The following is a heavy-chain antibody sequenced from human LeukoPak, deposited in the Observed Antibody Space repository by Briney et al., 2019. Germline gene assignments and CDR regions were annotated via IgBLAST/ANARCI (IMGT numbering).Heavy chain of an antibody. J-gene: IGHJ4*02. CDR2: ISWNSGSI. Sequence: GRSLRLSCAASGFTFDDYAMHWVRQAPGKGLEWVSGISWNSGSIGYADSVKGRFTISRDNAKNSLYLQMNSLRVEDTAVYYCTRGTKFGDWGQGTLVTVSS. V-gene: IGHV3-9*01. CDR1: GFTFDDYA. CDR3: TRGTKFGD. D-gene: IGHD3-10*02.